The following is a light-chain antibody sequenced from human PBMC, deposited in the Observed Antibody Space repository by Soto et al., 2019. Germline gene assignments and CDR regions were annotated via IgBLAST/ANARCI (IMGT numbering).Light chain of an antibody. J-gene: IGKJ4*01. Sequence: DIQMTQSPSSLSASVGDSVTMTCQASQDIKNFLNWYQQKPGKAPKLLIYDAFKLDTGVPSRFNGSGSGTDFTFTISSLQPEDIATYFCQQYDSLPPTFGGGTKVEI. CDR3: QQYDSLPPT. V-gene: IGKV1-33*01. CDR2: DAF. CDR1: QDIKNF.